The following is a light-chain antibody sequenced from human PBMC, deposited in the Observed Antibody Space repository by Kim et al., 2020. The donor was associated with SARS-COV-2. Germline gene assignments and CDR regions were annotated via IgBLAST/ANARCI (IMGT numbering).Light chain of an antibody. V-gene: IGLV1-44*01. Sequence: GQRVTISCSGSSSNIGSNTVNWYQQLPGTAPKLLIYSNNQRSSGVPDRFSGSKSGTSASLAISGLQSEDEADYYCAAWDDSLNGWVFGGGTKLTVL. CDR1: SSNIGSNT. CDR3: AAWDDSLNGWV. J-gene: IGLJ3*02. CDR2: SNN.